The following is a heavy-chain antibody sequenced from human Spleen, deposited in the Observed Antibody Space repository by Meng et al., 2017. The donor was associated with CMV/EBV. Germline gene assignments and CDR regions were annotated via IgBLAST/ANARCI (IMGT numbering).Heavy chain of an antibody. CDR3: ARSRRECSSGICSAFWFDP. J-gene: IGHJ5*02. CDR2: IYPGDSDT. V-gene: IGHV5-51*01. CDR1: LTSYW. Sequence: LTSYWIGWVRQMPGKGLEWMGIIYPGDSDTRYSPSFQGQVTISADKSISTAYLQWSSLKASDTAMYYCARSRRECSSGICSAFWFDPWGQGTLVTVSS. D-gene: IGHD2-15*01.